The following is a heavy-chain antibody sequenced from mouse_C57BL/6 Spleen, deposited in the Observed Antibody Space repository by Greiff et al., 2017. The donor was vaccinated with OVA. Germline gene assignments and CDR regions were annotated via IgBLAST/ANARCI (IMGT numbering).Heavy chain of an antibody. CDR3: ARGWTVVDY. D-gene: IGHD1-1*01. CDR1: GFTFSDYY. V-gene: IGHV5-16*01. J-gene: IGHJ2*01. CDR2: INYDGSST. Sequence: EVKVVESEGGLVQPGSSMKLSCTASGFTFSDYYMAWVRQVPEKGLEWVANINYDGSSTYYLDSLKSRFIISRDNAKNILYLQMSSLKSEDTATYYCARGWTVVDYWGQGTTLTVSS.